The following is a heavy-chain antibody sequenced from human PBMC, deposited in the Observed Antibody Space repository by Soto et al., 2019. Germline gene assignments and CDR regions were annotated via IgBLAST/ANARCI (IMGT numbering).Heavy chain of an antibody. CDR1: GGSISSGGYS. V-gene: IGHV4-30-2*01. Sequence: LSLTCAVSGGSISSGGYSWSWIRQPPGKGLEWIGYIYHSGSTYYNPSLKSRVTISVDRSKNQFSLKLSSVTAADTAVYYCASNRYGYTFYDYWGQGTLVTVSS. J-gene: IGHJ4*02. CDR2: IYHSGST. CDR3: ASNRYGYTFYDY. D-gene: IGHD5-18*01.